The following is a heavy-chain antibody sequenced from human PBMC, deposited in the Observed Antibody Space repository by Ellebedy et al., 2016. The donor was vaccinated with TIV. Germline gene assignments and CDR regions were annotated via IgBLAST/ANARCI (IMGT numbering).Heavy chain of an antibody. CDR1: GGSFSGYY. CDR2: INHSGST. Sequence: SETLSLXXAVYGGSFSGYYWSWIRQPPGKGLEWIGEINHSGSTNYNPSLKSRVTISVDTSKNQFSLKLSSVTAADTAVYYCARGGERGAWPLSDYWGQGTLVTVSS. CDR3: ARGGERGAWPLSDY. D-gene: IGHD1-26*01. J-gene: IGHJ4*02. V-gene: IGHV4-34*01.